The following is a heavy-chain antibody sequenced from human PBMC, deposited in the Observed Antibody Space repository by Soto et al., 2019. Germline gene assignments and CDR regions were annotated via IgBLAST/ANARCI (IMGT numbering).Heavy chain of an antibody. D-gene: IGHD6-19*01. Sequence: PSETLSLTCAVYGGSLSGYYWSWIRKPPGKGLEWIGEINHSGSTNYNPSLKSRVTISVDTSKNQFSLKLSSVTAADTAVYYCARGPSTFRTYSIGAFDYWGQGTLVTVSS. J-gene: IGHJ4*02. CDR2: INHSGST. CDR1: GGSLSGYY. V-gene: IGHV4-34*01. CDR3: ARGPSTFRTYSIGAFDY.